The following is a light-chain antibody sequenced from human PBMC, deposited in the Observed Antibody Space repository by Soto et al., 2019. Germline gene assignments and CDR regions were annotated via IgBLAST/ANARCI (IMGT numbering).Light chain of an antibody. CDR1: SSDVGGYNY. J-gene: IGLJ1*01. CDR2: DVS. CDR3: SSYTTSNTRQIV. V-gene: IGLV2-14*01. Sequence: QSVLTKPASGSGAPGQSITISCTGTSSDVGGYNYVSWYQQHPGKAPKFMIYDVSNRPSGVSNRFSGSKSGNTASLTISGLQAEDEADYYCSSYTTSNTRQIVFGTGTKVPS.